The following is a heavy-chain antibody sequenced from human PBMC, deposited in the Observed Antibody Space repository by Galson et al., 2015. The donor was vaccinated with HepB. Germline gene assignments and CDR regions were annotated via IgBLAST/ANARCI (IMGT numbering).Heavy chain of an antibody. D-gene: IGHD6-6*01. CDR2: IKQDGTET. CDR1: GFTFSGYW. V-gene: IGHV3-7*03. J-gene: IGHJ3*02. CDR3: ARGYCSSSSYPDSFDM. Sequence: SLRLSCAASGFTFSGYWMIWVRQAPGKGLEWVASIKQDGTETYYVDSVKGRFAISRDNAKNSLYLQMNSLRVEDSALYSCARGYCSSSSYPDSFDMWGQGTMVTVSP.